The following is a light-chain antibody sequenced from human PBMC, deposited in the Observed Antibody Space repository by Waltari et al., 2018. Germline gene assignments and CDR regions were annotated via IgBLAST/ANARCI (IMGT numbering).Light chain of an antibody. CDR3: QQSYSNPWT. J-gene: IGKJ1*01. Sequence: DIQMTQSPSSLSASVGDRVSITCRASQTVTTFLNWYQQKPGKAPQVLIFAASNLQSGVPSRFRGSGSWTEFTLTISSLQPEDFATYFCQQSYSNPWTFGQGTKVEIK. V-gene: IGKV1-39*01. CDR2: AAS. CDR1: QTVTTF.